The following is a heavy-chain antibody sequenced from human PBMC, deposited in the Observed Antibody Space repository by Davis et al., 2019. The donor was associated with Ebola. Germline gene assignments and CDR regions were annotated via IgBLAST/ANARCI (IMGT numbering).Heavy chain of an antibody. CDR1: GFSLADYT. Sequence: GGSLRLSCVISGFSLADYTINWVRQAPGKGLEWVSSISSGGNYIYYLDSVKGRFTISKDTSKNSVFLQMNNLRADDTAVYYCARIRNYDILTGLDYWGQGAQVTVSS. D-gene: IGHD3-9*01. V-gene: IGHV3-21*01. CDR2: ISSGGNYI. CDR3: ARIRNYDILTGLDY. J-gene: IGHJ4*02.